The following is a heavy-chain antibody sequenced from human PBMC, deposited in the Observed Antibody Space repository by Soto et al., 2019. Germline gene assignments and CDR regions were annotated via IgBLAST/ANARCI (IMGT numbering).Heavy chain of an antibody. J-gene: IGHJ6*02. Sequence: QVQLVQSGAEVKKPGSSVKVFCKASGGTFSNYTISWVRQAPGQGLEWMGGIIPVFGTTDYEQKFQGRVTNTTDGSTSTAYMKLSSLRSADTAVYYCARSSPYIVVRKPTGNQDYYGMDVWGQGTTVTGSS. V-gene: IGHV1-69*01. CDR1: GGTFSNYT. CDR2: IIPVFGTT. CDR3: ARSSPYIVVRKPTGNQDYYGMDV. D-gene: IGHD2-2*01.